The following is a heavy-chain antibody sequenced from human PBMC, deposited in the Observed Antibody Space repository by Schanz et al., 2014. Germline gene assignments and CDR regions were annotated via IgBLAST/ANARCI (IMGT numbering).Heavy chain of an antibody. CDR1: GMTFKNYA. J-gene: IGHJ4*02. D-gene: IGHD6-13*01. V-gene: IGHV3-23*04. Sequence: VQLVESGGGLVQPGGSLRVSCTASGMTFKNYAFSWVRQAPGKGLEWVSVISGSGDHTHYADSVKGRFTISRDTSGNTLYLQMNSLRAEDTAVYYCARGYSNIWSPMAYWGQGTLVAVSS. CDR2: ISGSGDHT. CDR3: ARGYSNIWSPMAY.